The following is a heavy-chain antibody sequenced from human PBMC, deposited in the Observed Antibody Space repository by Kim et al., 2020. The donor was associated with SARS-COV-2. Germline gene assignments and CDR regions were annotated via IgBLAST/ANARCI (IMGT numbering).Heavy chain of an antibody. CDR1: GYTFTSYY. D-gene: IGHD1-26*01. CDR2: VNPSGGST. Sequence: ASVKVSCKSSGYTFTSYYIHWVRQAPGQGLEWMGIVNPSGGSTRYAQKFQGRVTMTRDTSTSTVYMELSSLRSEDTAIYYCASSTRWEPPAADYWGQGTLVTVSS. CDR3: ASSTRWEPPAADY. J-gene: IGHJ4*02. V-gene: IGHV1-46*01.